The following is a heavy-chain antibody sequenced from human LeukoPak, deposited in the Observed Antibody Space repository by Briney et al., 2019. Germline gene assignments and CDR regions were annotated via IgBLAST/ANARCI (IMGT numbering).Heavy chain of an antibody. CDR2: IYYSGST. CDR1: GGSISSYY. CDR3: ARDNNEGSGWYGGDNWFDP. D-gene: IGHD6-19*01. V-gene: IGHV4-59*01. Sequence: SETLSLTCTVSGGSISSYYWSWIRQPPGKGLEWIGYIYYSGSTNYNPSLKSRVTISVDTSKNQFSLKLSSVTAADTAIYYCARDNNEGSGWYGGDNWFDPWGQGTLVTVSS. J-gene: IGHJ5*02.